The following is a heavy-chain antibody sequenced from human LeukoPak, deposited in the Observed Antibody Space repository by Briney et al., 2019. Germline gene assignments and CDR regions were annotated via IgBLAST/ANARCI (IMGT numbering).Heavy chain of an antibody. CDR3: AKDVGLSDSNPGGDFDY. Sequence: PGGSLRLSCAASGFTFSDYAMNWVRQAPGKGLEWVSRISGSGGITMYADSVEARFTISRDNSKNTVYLPMNSLRVEDTALYYCAKDVGLSDSNPGGDFDYWGQGTLVTVSS. D-gene: IGHD3-22*01. J-gene: IGHJ4*02. CDR1: GFTFSDYA. CDR2: ISGSGGIT. V-gene: IGHV3-23*01.